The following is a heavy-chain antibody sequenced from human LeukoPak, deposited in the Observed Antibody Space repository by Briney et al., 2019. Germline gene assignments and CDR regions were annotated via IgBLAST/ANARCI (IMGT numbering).Heavy chain of an antibody. CDR3: AKDSAAPISITMVRGRWYFDY. V-gene: IGHV3-30*02. Sequence: GGPLRLSCGTSGFTFSRYGMHWVPHAPGKGLEWVAFIRYDGSNRYYADSVKGGFTISRENSKNTLYLQIHSLTCEDTAVYYCAKDSAAPISITMVRGRWYFDYWGQGTLVTVSS. D-gene: IGHD3-10*01. CDR2: IRYDGSNR. J-gene: IGHJ4*02. CDR1: GFTFSRYG.